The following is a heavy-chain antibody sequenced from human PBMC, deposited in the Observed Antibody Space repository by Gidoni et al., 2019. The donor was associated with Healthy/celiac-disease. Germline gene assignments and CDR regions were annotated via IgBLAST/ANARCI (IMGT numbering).Heavy chain of an antibody. J-gene: IGHJ6*02. CDR2: IYYSGST. CDR3: ARLSIAARWDYYYYYGMDV. D-gene: IGHD6-6*01. V-gene: IGHV4-59*01. CDR1: GDSIRSSS. Sequence: QVPLQESGPGLAKPSETLAPTRTVPGDSIRSSSRSWIRQPPGKRLEWIGYIYYSGSTNYNPSLKSRVTISVDTSKNQFSLKLSSVTAADTAVYYCARLSIAARWDYYYYYGMDVWGQGTTVTVSS.